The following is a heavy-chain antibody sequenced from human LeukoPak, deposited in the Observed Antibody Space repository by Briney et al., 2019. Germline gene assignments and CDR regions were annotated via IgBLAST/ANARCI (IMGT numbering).Heavy chain of an antibody. CDR1: GFTFSSYW. D-gene: IGHD5-12*01. V-gene: IGHV3-74*03. J-gene: IGHJ4*02. Sequence: GGSLRLSCAASGFTFSSYWMHWVRQAPGKGLVWVSRINSDGSSITYADSVEGRFTISRDNAKNTLYLQMNSLRVEDTAVYYRAREGRVSGYDFDCWGQGTLVTVSS. CDR3: AREGRVSGYDFDC. CDR2: INSDGSSI.